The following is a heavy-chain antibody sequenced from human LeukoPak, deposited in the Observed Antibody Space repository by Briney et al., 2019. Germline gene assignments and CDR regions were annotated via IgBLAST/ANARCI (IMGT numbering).Heavy chain of an antibody. CDR1: GYTFTSYD. D-gene: IGHD6-6*01. V-gene: IGHV1-8*01. Sequence: GASVKVSCKASGYTFTSYDFNWVRQATGQRPEWMGWMSPNSGDTGYAQKFQDRVTMTRNTSISTAYMELSSLRSDDTAVYYCARDRGEYSSSPGGMDVWGQGTTVTVSS. J-gene: IGHJ6*02. CDR2: MSPNSGDT. CDR3: ARDRGEYSSSPGGMDV.